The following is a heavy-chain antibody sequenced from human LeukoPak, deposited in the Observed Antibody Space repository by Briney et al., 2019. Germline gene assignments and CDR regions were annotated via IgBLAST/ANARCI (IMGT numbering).Heavy chain of an antibody. CDR1: GYTFTTYG. CDR2: ISAYNGHT. J-gene: IGHJ4*02. D-gene: IGHD3-22*01. V-gene: IGHV1-18*01. Sequence: GASVKVSCKASGYTFTTYGISWVRQAPGQGLEWMGWISAYNGHTNYAQKLQGRVTMTTDTSTSTAYMELRSLRSDDTAVYYCARLAQHRYYYDTSDYRYYFDYWGQGTLATVSS. CDR3: ARLAQHRYYYDTSDYRYYFDY.